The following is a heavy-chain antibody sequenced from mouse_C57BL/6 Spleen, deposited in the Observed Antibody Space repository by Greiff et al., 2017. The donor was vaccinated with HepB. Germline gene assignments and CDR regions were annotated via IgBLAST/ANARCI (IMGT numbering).Heavy chain of an antibody. Sequence: VQLQQSGAELVRPGASVKLSCTASGFNIKDDYMHWVKQRPEQGLEWIGWIDPENGDTEYASKFQGKATITADTSSNTAYLQLSSLTSEDTAVYYCTPLDYDGFAYWGQGTLVTVSA. V-gene: IGHV14-4*01. CDR2: IDPENGDT. CDR3: TPLDYDGFAY. CDR1: GFNIKDDY. D-gene: IGHD2-4*01. J-gene: IGHJ3*01.